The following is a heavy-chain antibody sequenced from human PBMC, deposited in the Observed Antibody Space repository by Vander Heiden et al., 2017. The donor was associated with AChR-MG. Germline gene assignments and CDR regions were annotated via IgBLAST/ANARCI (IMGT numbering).Heavy chain of an antibody. CDR3: ARCGLPYYDFWSGTTSNWFDP. CDR2: IIPIFGTA. D-gene: IGHD3-3*01. CDR1: GGTFSSYA. J-gene: IGHJ5*02. Sequence: QVQLVQSGAALKKPGPSVKVSCKSSGGTFSSYAISWVRQAPGQGLEWMGGIIPIFGTANYAQKFQGRVTITADESTSTAYMELSSLRSEDTAVYYCARCGLPYYDFWSGTTSNWFDPWGQGTLVTVSS. V-gene: IGHV1-69*01.